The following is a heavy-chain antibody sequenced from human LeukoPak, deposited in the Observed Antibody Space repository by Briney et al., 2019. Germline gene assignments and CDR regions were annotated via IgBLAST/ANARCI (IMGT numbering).Heavy chain of an antibody. J-gene: IGHJ6*03. D-gene: IGHD3-3*01. CDR2: ISYDGSNK. V-gene: IGHV3-30*04. CDR3: ARDYDGGYMDV. CDR1: GFTFSSYA. Sequence: PGGSLRLSCAASGFTFSSYAMHWVRQAPGKGLEWVAVISYDGSNKYYADSVKGRFTISRDNSKNTLYLQMNSLRAEDTAVYYCARDYDGGYMDVWGKGTTVTVSS.